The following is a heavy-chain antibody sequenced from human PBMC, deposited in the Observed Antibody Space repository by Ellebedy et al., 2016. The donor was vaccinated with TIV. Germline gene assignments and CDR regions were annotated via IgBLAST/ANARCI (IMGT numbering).Heavy chain of an antibody. CDR2: ISAYNGNT. CDR3: TKHWGAYYYYGMDV. J-gene: IGHJ6*02. D-gene: IGHD3-16*01. Sequence: AASVKVSCKASGYTFISYGISWVRQAPGQGLEWMGWISAYNGNTNYAQKLKGRVTITTYTSTSTAYMELRSLRSEDTAVYYCTKHWGAYYYYGMDVWGQGTTVTVSS. V-gene: IGHV1-18*01. CDR1: GYTFISYG.